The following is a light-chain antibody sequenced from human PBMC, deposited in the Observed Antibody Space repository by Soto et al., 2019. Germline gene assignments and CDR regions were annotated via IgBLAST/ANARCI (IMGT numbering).Light chain of an antibody. CDR3: QQYHKFWT. CDR2: NAS. J-gene: IGKJ1*01. CDR1: QSVGSW. V-gene: IGKV1-5*03. Sequence: DIQMTQSPSTLSASAGDRVTITCRASQSVGSWLAWYQQKPGKAPKLLIYNASRLESGVPSRFSGSESGTEFTLTISNLQPDDFATYYCQQYHKFWTFGQGTKVEIK.